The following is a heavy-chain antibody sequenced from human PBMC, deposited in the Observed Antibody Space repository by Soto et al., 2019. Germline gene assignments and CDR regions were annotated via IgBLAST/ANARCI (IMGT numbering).Heavy chain of an antibody. CDR2: IYYSGST. CDR1: GGSISSYY. V-gene: IGHV4-59*01. J-gene: IGHJ6*02. CDR3: ARDGRYSSPGIGYYGMDV. D-gene: IGHD2-2*02. Sequence: SETLSLTCTVSGGSISSYYWSWIRQPPGKGLEWIGYIYYSGSTNYNPSLKSRVTISVDTSKNQFSLKLSSVTAADTAVYYCARDGRYSSPGIGYYGMDVWGQGTTVTVSS.